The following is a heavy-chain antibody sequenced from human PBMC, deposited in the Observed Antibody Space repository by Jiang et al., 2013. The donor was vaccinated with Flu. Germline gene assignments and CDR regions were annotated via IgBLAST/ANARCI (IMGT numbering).Heavy chain of an antibody. CDR1: NYSISSAYY. D-gene: IGHD6-19*01. CDR2: IYYSGAT. V-gene: IGHV4-38-2*02. CDR3: ALAVAGRYFDY. J-gene: IGHJ4*02. Sequence: GLVKPSETLSLTCTVSNYSISSAYYWGWIRRPPGRGLEWIGSIYYSGATYYNPSLKSRVSMSMDTSKNQFSLKLSSVTAADTAVYYCALAVAGRYFDYWGQGTLVTVAS.